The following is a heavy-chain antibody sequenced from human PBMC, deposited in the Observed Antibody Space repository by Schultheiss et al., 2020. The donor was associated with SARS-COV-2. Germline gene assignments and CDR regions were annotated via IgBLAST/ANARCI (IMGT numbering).Heavy chain of an antibody. CDR2: IGWDGGRT. CDR1: GFTFDDYA. CDR3: TKERLRYYYESRGFST. J-gene: IGHJ4*02. Sequence: GGSLRLSCAASGFTFDDYAMHWVRQAPGKGLEWVSLIGWDGGRTHYADSVKGRFTISRDNNNNTLYLQMNSLRPEDSALYYCTKERLRYYYESRGFSTWGRGTLVTVSS. V-gene: IGHV3-43D*03. D-gene: IGHD3-22*01.